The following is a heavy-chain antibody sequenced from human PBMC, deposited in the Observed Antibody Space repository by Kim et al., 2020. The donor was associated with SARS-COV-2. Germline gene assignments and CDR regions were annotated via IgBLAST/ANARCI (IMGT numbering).Heavy chain of an antibody. CDR2: IIPIFGTA. J-gene: IGHJ3*02. V-gene: IGHV1-69*13. CDR3: ASDKSYYGSGSYSDAFDI. CDR1: GGTFSSYA. Sequence: SVKVSCKASGGTFSSYAISWVRQAPGQGLEWMGGIIPIFGTANYAQKFQGRVTITADESTSTAYMELSSLRSEDTAVYYCASDKSYYGSGSYSDAFDIWGQGTMVTVSS. D-gene: IGHD3-10*01.